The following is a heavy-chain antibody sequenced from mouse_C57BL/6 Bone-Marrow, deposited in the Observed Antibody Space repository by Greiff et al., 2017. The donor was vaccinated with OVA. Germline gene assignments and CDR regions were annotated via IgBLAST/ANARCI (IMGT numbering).Heavy chain of an antibody. Sequence: DVMLVESGGDLVKPGGSLKLSCAASGFTFSSYGMSWVRQTPDKRLEWVATISSGGSYTYYQDSVKGRFTISRDNAKNTLYLQMSSLKSEDTAMDDCARLYSNYVGWFAYWGQGTLVTVSA. D-gene: IGHD2-5*01. CDR1: GFTFSSYG. J-gene: IGHJ3*01. V-gene: IGHV5-6*02. CDR3: ARLYSNYVGWFAY. CDR2: ISSGGSYT.